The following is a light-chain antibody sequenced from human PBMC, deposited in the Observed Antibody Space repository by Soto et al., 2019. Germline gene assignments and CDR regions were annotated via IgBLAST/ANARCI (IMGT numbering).Light chain of an antibody. CDR2: GAS. J-gene: IGKJ4*01. Sequence: EIVLTQSPGTVSLSPGERATLSCRASQSVSSSYLAWYQQKPGQAPRLLISGASNRATGIPERSSGSGSGTDFTLTITRLEPEDFAVYYCQQYDNSFSFGGGTKVDIK. CDR3: QQYDNSFS. V-gene: IGKV3-20*01. CDR1: QSVSSSY.